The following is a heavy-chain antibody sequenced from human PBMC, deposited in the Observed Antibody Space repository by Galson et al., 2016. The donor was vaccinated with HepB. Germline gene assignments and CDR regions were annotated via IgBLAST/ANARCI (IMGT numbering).Heavy chain of an antibody. Sequence: SVKVSCKASGYTFTDYSDYYLHWVRQVPGQGLEWMGMITPNAGNTKFAQRFQDRLSMARDPSTTTVYMELSSLTFEDTAVYYCARGNRVVVIPTTKFDPWGQGTLVTVS. CDR2: ITPNAGNT. CDR3: ARGNRVVVIPTTKFDP. V-gene: IGHV1-46*01. D-gene: IGHD2-2*01. J-gene: IGHJ5*02. CDR1: GYTFTDYSDYY.